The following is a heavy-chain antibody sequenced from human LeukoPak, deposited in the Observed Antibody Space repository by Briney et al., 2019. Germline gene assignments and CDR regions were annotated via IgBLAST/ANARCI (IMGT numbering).Heavy chain of an antibody. Sequence: ASVKVSCKASGYTFTNYGFSWVRQAPGQGLEWMGWMSPYYGNTKYAQKFQARVTMTTNTSTTIAYMELRSLRSDDTAVYYCARDTYCSSTSCFPYHMDVWGTGTTVTVSS. CDR1: GYTFTNYG. V-gene: IGHV1-18*01. CDR2: MSPYYGNT. D-gene: IGHD2-2*01. CDR3: ARDTYCSSTSCFPYHMDV. J-gene: IGHJ6*03.